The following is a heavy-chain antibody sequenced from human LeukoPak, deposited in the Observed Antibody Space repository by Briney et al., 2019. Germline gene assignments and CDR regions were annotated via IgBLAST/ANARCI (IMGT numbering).Heavy chain of an antibody. CDR1: GGSISSGDYY. Sequence: SQTLSLTCTVSGGSISSGDYYWSWIRQPPGKGLEWIGYIYYSGSTYYNPSLKSRVTISVDTSKNQFSLKLSSVTAADTAVYYCARHDSPEITMIVDYYFDYWGQGTLVTVSS. V-gene: IGHV4-30-4*01. D-gene: IGHD3-22*01. CDR2: IYYSGST. CDR3: ARHDSPEITMIVDYYFDY. J-gene: IGHJ4*02.